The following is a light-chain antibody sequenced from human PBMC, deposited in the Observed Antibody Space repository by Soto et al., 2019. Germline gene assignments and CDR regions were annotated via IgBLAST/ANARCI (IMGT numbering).Light chain of an antibody. CDR2: DVS. Sequence: QSALTQPAPVSGSPGQSITISCTGTSSDIGGYNYVSWYQQHPGKAPKLMIYDVSNRPSGVSNRFSGSKSGNTASLTISGLQAEDEADYYCSSQAVSSTLVFGGGTKVTVL. V-gene: IGLV2-14*01. J-gene: IGLJ2*01. CDR1: SSDIGGYNY. CDR3: SSQAVSSTLV.